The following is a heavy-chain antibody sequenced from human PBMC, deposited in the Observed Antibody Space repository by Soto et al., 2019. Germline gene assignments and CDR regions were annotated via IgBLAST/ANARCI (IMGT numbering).Heavy chain of an antibody. CDR2: MYHSGST. Sequence: QLQLQESGSGLVKPSQTRSLTCAVSGGSIGSGGYSWSWIRQPPGKGLEWILYMYHSGSTYYNPSLKSRVTISIDRSKIQFSLKLSSVTAADTAVYYCDRVPAYWGQGILVTVSS. V-gene: IGHV4-30-2*01. CDR3: DRVPAY. D-gene: IGHD2-2*01. CDR1: GGSIGSGGYS. J-gene: IGHJ4*02.